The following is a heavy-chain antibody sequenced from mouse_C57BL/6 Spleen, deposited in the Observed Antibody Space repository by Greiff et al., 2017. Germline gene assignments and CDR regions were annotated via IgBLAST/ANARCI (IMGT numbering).Heavy chain of an antibody. Sequence: QVQLKQSGPGLVQPSQSLSITCTVSGFSLTSYGVHWVRQSPGKGLEWLGVIWSGGSTDYNAAFISRLSISKDNSKSQVFFKMNSLQADDTAIYYCASHYGSSYDYYAMDYWGQGTSVTVSS. J-gene: IGHJ4*01. D-gene: IGHD1-1*01. CDR2: IWSGGST. V-gene: IGHV2-2*01. CDR1: GFSLTSYG. CDR3: ASHYGSSYDYYAMDY.